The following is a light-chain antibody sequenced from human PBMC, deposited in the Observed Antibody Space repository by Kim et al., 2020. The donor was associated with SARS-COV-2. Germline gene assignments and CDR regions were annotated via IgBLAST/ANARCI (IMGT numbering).Light chain of an antibody. CDR3: QQYDSHPYT. CDR2: KAS. Sequence: DIQMTQSPSTLSASVGDRVTITCRASQSVSSWLAWYQQKPGKAPKLLIYKASTLEGGVPSRFSGRGSGTEFTLTINSLQHDDFATYSCQQYDSHPYTLGQGTKLEI. J-gene: IGKJ2*01. V-gene: IGKV1-5*03. CDR1: QSVSSW.